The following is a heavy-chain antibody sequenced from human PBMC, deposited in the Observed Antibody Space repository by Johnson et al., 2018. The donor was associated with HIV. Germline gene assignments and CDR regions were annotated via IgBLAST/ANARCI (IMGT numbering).Heavy chain of an antibody. CDR1: GFTFSSYA. J-gene: IGHJ3*02. D-gene: IGHD6-19*01. V-gene: IGHV3-23*04. CDR3: ANGGKYSSGWYESAFDI. CDR2: ISWDGGST. Sequence: QLVESGGGVVRPGRSLRLSCAASGFTFSSYAMHWVRQAPGKGLEWVSLISWDGGSTYYADSVKGRFTISRDNSKNTLYLQMNSLRAEDTAVYYCANGGKYSSGWYESAFDIWGQGTMVTVSS.